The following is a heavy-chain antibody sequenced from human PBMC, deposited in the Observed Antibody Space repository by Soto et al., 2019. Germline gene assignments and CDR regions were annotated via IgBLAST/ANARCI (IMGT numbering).Heavy chain of an antibody. CDR2: ISSNGGST. CDR3: TCRDGYNFLDY. CDR1: GFTFSSYA. V-gene: IGHV3-64D*06. J-gene: IGHJ4*02. D-gene: IGHD5-12*01. Sequence: EVQLVESGGGLVQPGGSLRLSCSASGFTFSSYAMHWVRQAPGKGLEYVSAISSNGGSTYYADSVKGRFTISRDNSKNTLYLQMSSLRAEDTAVYYCTCRDGYNFLDYWGQGTLVTVSS.